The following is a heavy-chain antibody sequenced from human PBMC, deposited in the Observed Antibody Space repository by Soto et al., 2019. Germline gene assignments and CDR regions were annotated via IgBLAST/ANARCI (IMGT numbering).Heavy chain of an antibody. Sequence: ASVKVSCKASGGTFSSYAISWVRQAPGQGLEWMGGIIPIFGTANYAQKFQGRVTITADESTSTAYMELSSLRSEDTAVYYCARDLTYYYDSSAPKGAFDIWGQGTMVTVSS. J-gene: IGHJ3*02. V-gene: IGHV1-69*13. CDR1: GGTFSSYA. CDR3: ARDLTYYYDSSAPKGAFDI. D-gene: IGHD3-22*01. CDR2: IIPIFGTA.